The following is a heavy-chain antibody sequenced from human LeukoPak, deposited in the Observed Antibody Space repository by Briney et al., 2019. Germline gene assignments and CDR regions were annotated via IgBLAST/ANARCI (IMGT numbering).Heavy chain of an antibody. D-gene: IGHD3-22*01. CDR3: ARDRAQYFYDSSGYSHFDY. V-gene: IGHV1-18*01. CDR1: GYTFTNYG. Sequence: ASVKVSCKASGYTFTNYGISWLRQAPGQGLEWVGWISGYNANTNYAQKFQGRLTVTTDTSSSTAYMELRTLGSDDTAVYYCARDRAQYFYDSSGYSHFDYWGQGTLVTLSS. J-gene: IGHJ4*02. CDR2: ISGYNANT.